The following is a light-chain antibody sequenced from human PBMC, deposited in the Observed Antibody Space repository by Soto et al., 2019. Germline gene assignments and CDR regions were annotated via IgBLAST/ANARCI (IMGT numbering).Light chain of an antibody. Sequence: QCVLTQPASASGSPGQSITISCTGTSSDVGSYNLVSWYQQHPGKAPKLMIYEVSKRPSGVSNRFSGSKSGNTASLTISGLQAEDEADYYCCSYAGSSTYVFGTGTKVTVL. CDR1: SSDVGSYNL. CDR3: CSYAGSSTYV. CDR2: EVS. V-gene: IGLV2-23*02. J-gene: IGLJ1*01.